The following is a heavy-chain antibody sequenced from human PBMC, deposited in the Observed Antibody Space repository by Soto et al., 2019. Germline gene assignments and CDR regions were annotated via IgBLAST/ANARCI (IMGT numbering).Heavy chain of an antibody. D-gene: IGHD3-22*01. Sequence: ETLSLTCTVSGASVSTEGYYWSWIRQPPGKGLEWMGYVHHSGITNHDPSLKSRLTTSVDTSKNQVSLRLYSVTAADTGVYYCARAGYDSSGYYFYAMDVWGPGTTVTVSS. J-gene: IGHJ6*02. CDR3: ARAGYDSSGYYFYAMDV. CDR2: VHHSGIT. V-gene: IGHV4-61*08. CDR1: GASVSTEGYY.